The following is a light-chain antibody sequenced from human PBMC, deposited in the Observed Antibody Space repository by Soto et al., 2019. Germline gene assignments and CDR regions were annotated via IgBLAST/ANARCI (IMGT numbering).Light chain of an antibody. CDR2: DAS. V-gene: IGKV1-5*01. CDR1: QTISIW. CDR3: QQYDSYSYT. Sequence: GDRVTITCRASQTISIWLAWYQQKSGKAPKLLIYDASRLQSGVPSRFSGSGSGTEFTLTIGSLQPDDFATYYCQQYDSYSYTFGQGTKVEIK. J-gene: IGKJ2*01.